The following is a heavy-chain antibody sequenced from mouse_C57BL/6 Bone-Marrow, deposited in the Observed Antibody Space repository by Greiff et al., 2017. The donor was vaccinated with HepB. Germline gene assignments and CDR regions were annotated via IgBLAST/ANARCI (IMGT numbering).Heavy chain of an antibody. V-gene: IGHV5-17*01. CDR1: GFTFSDYG. CDR2: ISSGSSTI. CDR3: ARTRILYYYVPFAY. Sequence: EVQVVESGGGLVKPGGSLKLSCAASGFTFSDYGMHWVRQAPEKGLEWVAYISSGSSTIYYADTVKGRFTISRDNAKNTLFLQMTSLRSEDTAMYYCARTRILYYYVPFAYWGQGTLVTVSA. D-gene: IGHD1-1*01. J-gene: IGHJ3*01.